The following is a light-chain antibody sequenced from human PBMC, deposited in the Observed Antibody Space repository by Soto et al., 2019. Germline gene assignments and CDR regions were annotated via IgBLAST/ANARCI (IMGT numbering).Light chain of an antibody. J-gene: IGKJ4*01. V-gene: IGKV3-15*01. CDR2: GAS. Sequence: EIVMTQSPATLSVSPGERATLSCRASQSVSSNLAWYPQKPGQAPRLLIYGASTRATGIPARFSGSGSGTEFTLNISSLQSEDFAVYYCQQYNNWPPPLTFGGGTKVEIK. CDR1: QSVSSN. CDR3: QQYNNWPPPLT.